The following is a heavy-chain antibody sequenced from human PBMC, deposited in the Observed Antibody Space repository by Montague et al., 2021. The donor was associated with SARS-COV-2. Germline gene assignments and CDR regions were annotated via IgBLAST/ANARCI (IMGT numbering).Heavy chain of an antibody. Sequence: SLRLSCAASDFSLDLSWMSWVRQAPGKGLEWVANIMADGSQKYYVDSVKGRFTISRDKAHKSVYLQMNSLRVEDTAVYYCAREKTVRGIYYFGMDVWGQGTTVTVAS. CDR1: DFSLDLSW. V-gene: IGHV3-7*03. D-gene: IGHD4-11*01. CDR3: AREKTVRGIYYFGMDV. J-gene: IGHJ6*02. CDR2: IMADGSQK.